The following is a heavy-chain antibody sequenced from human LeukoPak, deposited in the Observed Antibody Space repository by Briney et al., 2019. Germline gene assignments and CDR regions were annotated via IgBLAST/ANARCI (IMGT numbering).Heavy chain of an antibody. CDR2: LFSTGSA. CDR1: GASLTRPTYY. J-gene: IGHJ4*02. Sequence: SGTLSLTCSASGASLTRPTYYQWSWIRQPPGKGLELIGSLFSTGSATLNPSLKSRITMSLDTSKSQFSLKLSSVTAEASAVYYCARFKSGGFSYFDSWGQGNPVAASS. V-gene: IGHV4-61*01. CDR3: ARFKSGGFSYFDS. D-gene: IGHD3-3*01.